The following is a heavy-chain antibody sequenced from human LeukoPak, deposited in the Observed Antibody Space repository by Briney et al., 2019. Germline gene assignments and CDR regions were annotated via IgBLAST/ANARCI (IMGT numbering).Heavy chain of an antibody. D-gene: IGHD3-22*01. J-gene: IGHJ4*02. CDR2: INPNSGGT. CDR1: GYTFTGYY. V-gene: IGHV1-2*02. Sequence: ASVKVSCKASGYTFTGYYMHWVRQAPGQGLEWMGWINPNSGGTNYAQKFQGRVTMTRGTSISTAYMELSRLRSDDTAVYYCARAGSSGYYYFDYWGQGTLVTVSS. CDR3: ARAGSSGYYYFDY.